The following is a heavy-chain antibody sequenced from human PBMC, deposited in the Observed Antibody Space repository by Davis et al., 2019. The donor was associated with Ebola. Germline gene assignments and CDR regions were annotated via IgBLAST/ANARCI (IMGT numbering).Heavy chain of an antibody. V-gene: IGHV3-74*01. J-gene: IGHJ4*02. Sequence: GESLKISCAASGFTFSSYWMHWVRQAPGKGLVWVSRINSDGSSTSYADSVKGRFTISRDNAKNTLYLQMNSLRAEDTAVDYCAREFFGWDLFDSSGQGTLVTVSS. CDR3: AREFFGWDLFDS. D-gene: IGHD1-26*01. CDR1: GFTFSSYW. CDR2: INSDGSST.